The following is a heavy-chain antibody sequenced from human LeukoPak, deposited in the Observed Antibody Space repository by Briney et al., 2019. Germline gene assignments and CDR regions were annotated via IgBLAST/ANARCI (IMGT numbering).Heavy chain of an antibody. CDR1: GGSISSGSYY. CDR3: ARQSSYLKGYYYMDV. J-gene: IGHJ6*03. CDR2: IYTSGST. V-gene: IGHV4-61*02. D-gene: IGHD2-2*01. Sequence: SETLSLTCTVSGGSISSGSYYWSWIRQPAGKGLEWIGRIYTSGSTNYNPSLKSRVTISVDTSKNQFSLKLSSVTAADTAVYYCARQSSYLKGYYYMDVWGKGTTVTVSS.